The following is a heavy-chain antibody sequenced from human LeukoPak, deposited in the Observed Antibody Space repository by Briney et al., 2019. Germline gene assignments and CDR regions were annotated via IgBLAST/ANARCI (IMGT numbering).Heavy chain of an antibody. D-gene: IGHD3-10*01. V-gene: IGHV4-34*01. CDR3: ARESRNRVTMVRGVIAYFDY. J-gene: IGHJ4*02. Sequence: SETLSLTCAVYGGSFSGYYWSWIRQPPGKGLEWIGEINHSGSTNYNPSLKSRVTISVDTSKNQFSLKLSSVTAADTAVYYCARESRNRVTMVRGVIAYFDYWGQGTLVTVSS. CDR2: INHSGST. CDR1: GGSFSGYY.